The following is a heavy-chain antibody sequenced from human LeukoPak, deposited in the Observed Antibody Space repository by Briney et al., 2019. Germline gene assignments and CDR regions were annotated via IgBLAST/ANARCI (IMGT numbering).Heavy chain of an antibody. V-gene: IGHV1-2*02. CDR2: INPKSGGT. CDR3: ARRHAMAEASDI. CDR1: GYTFTGYY. Sequence: ASVRVSCKTSGYTFTGYYMHWVRQAPGQGLEWMGWINPKSGGTIYAQKFQGRISMTRDTSINTLYMDLSRLKSDDTAMYYCARRHAMAEASDIWGQGTMVTVSS. D-gene: IGHD2-8*01. J-gene: IGHJ3*02.